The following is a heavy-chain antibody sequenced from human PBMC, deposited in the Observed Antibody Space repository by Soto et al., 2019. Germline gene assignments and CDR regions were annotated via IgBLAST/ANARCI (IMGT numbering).Heavy chain of an antibody. J-gene: IGHJ4*02. CDR3: ATYDVDTAMDH. D-gene: IGHD5-18*01. CDR2: IYYSGST. Sequence: QVQLQESGPGLVKPSETLSLTCTVSSGSISLYYWTWIRQPPGKGLEWIGYIYYSGSTNYNPSLTIRFPMSIDTSKNQFSLKLTSVTAADTAVYYCATYDVDTAMDHWGQGTLVTVSS. CDR1: SGSISLYY. V-gene: IGHV4-59*08.